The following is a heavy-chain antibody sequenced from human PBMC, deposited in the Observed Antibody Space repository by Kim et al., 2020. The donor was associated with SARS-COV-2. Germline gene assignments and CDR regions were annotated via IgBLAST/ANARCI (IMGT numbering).Heavy chain of an antibody. Sequence: EMYYVAPGKRRFTISGSNAKNSLYLQMHSRRAEDTAVYYCARDRPRGHFDYWGQGTLVTVSS. CDR2: EM. J-gene: IGHJ4*02. CDR3: ARDRPRGHFDY. V-gene: IGHV3-7*01.